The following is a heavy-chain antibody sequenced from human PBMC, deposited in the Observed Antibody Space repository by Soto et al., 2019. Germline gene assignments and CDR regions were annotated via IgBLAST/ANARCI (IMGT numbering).Heavy chain of an antibody. CDR1: GGTIISYA. D-gene: IGHD1-1*01. J-gene: IGHJ4*02. V-gene: IGHV1-69*05. CDR2: IIPIFGTA. Sequence: ASLKVSCKTSGGTIISYAISWVRQDTGQGLEWMGGIIPIFGTANYAQKFQGRVTMTSDTSISTAHMELSSLRSDDTAVYYCARRAETNGWNGFGADKYYFDFWGQGTLVTVSS. CDR3: ARRAETNGWNGFGADKYYFDF.